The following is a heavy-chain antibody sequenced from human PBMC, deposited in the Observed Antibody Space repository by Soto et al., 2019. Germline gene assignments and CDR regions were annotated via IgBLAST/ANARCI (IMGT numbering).Heavy chain of an antibody. CDR3: ARDLNPPLMVTTNYYYGMDV. CDR1: GYTFTSYY. Sequence: GASVKVSCKASGYTFTSYYMHWVRQAPGQGLEWMGIINPSGGSTSYAQKFQGRVTMTRDTSTSTVYMELSSLRSEDTAVYYCARDLNPPLMVTTNYYYGMDVWGQGTTVTVSS. V-gene: IGHV1-46*01. D-gene: IGHD3-10*01. CDR2: INPSGGST. J-gene: IGHJ6*02.